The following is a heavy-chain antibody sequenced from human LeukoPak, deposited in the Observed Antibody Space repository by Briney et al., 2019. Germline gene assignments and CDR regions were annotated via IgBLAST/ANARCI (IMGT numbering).Heavy chain of an antibody. J-gene: IGHJ4*02. CDR1: GFTFSSYA. CDR2: IYSGGST. D-gene: IGHD3-10*01. V-gene: IGHV3-66*01. CDR3: ARDQARYYYGSGRWFDY. Sequence: PGGSLRLSCAASGFTFSSYAMSWVRQAPGKGLEWVSVIYSGGSTYYADSVKGRFTISRDNSKNTLYLQMNSLRAEDTAVYYCARDQARYYYGSGRWFDYWGQGTLVTVSS.